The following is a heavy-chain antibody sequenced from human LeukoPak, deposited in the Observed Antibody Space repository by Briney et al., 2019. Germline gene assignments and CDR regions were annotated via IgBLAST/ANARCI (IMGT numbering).Heavy chain of an antibody. CDR3: ERHAAQYYYYYGMDV. Sequence: HGESLKISCKDVGYSFSTYWIGWVRQMPGKGLEWMGIIYPGDSDTRYSPSFQGQVTISADKSINTVYLQWSSLKASDTAMYYCERHAAQYYYYYGMDVWGQGTTVTVSS. CDR1: GYSFSTYW. V-gene: IGHV5-51*01. CDR2: IYPGDSDT. J-gene: IGHJ6*02. D-gene: IGHD6-25*01.